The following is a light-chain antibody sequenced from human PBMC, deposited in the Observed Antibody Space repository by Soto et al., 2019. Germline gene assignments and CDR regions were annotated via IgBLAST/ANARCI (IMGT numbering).Light chain of an antibody. J-gene: IGLJ1*01. CDR3: CSYVGATTYV. CDR2: EGI. CDR1: SSTVGGFNV. V-gene: IGLV2-23*01. Sequence: QSALTQPASVSGSPGQTITISCTGTSSTVGGFNVVSWYQQQPGKAPKVIIYEGIKRPSVVSNRFSGSNSGSTASLTISGLQAEDEADYYCCSYVGATTYVFGTGTKLTVL.